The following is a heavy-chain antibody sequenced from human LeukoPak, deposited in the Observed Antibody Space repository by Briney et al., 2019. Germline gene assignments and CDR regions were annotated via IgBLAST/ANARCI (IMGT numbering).Heavy chain of an antibody. CDR1: GYTFTSYG. V-gene: IGHV1-18*01. CDR2: ISAYNGHT. CDR3: ARDSDIVVVPPIKRGGEDFDY. Sequence: ASVQVSCKASGYTFTSYGISWVRQAPGQGLEWMGWISAYNGHTNYAQKLQGRVNMTTDTSTSTAYMELRSLRSDDTAVYYCARDSDIVVVPPIKRGGEDFDYWGQGTLVTVSS. J-gene: IGHJ4*02. D-gene: IGHD2-15*01.